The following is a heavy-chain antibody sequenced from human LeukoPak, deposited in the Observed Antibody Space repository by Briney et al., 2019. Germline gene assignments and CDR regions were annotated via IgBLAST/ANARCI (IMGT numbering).Heavy chain of an antibody. V-gene: IGHV4-30-4*08. D-gene: IGHD2-2*02. Sequence: SETLSLTCTVSGGTISSYYWSWIRQPPGKGLEWIGYIYYSGSTYYNPSLKSRVTISVDTSKNQFSLKLSSVTAADTAVYYCARDPIPNCSSTSCHIDYWGQGTLVTVSS. CDR2: IYYSGST. CDR1: GGTISSYY. J-gene: IGHJ4*02. CDR3: ARDPIPNCSSTSCHIDY.